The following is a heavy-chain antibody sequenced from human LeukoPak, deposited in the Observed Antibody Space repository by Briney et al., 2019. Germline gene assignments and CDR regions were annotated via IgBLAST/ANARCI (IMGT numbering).Heavy chain of an antibody. CDR3: ARGGSYLSAFDI. V-gene: IGHV3-53*01. J-gene: IGHJ3*02. CDR1: GFTVSSNY. Sequence: GGSLRLSCAASGFTVSSNYMSWVRQAPGKGLEWVSIIYSGGSTFYADSVKGRFTISRDNSKNTLYLQMNSLRAEDTAVYYCARGGSYLSAFDIWGQGTTVTISS. CDR2: IYSGGST. D-gene: IGHD1-26*01.